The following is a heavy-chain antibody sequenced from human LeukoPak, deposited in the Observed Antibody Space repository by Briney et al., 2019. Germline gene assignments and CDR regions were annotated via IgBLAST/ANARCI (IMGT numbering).Heavy chain of an antibody. D-gene: IGHD3-10*01. J-gene: IGHJ4*02. CDR2: ISSSSSYI. CDR3: AREYAKGDYYGSGSSDY. Sequence: PGGSLRLSCAASGFTFSSYSMNWVRQAPGKGLEWVSSISSSSSYIYYADSVKGRFTISRDNAKNSLYLQMNSLRAEDTAVYYCAREYAKGDYYGSGSSDYWGQGTLVTVSS. V-gene: IGHV3-21*01. CDR1: GFTFSSYS.